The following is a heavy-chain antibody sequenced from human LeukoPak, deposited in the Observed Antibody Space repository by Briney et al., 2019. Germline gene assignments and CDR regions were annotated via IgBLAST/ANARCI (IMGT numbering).Heavy chain of an antibody. CDR2: IYYRGDT. Sequence: SETLSLTCTVSGGSIRNSYWSWIRQPPGKGLEWIGYIYYRGDTNYNPSLKSRVTISVDMSKNYFSLKLSSVTAADTAMYYCAKAQRYYDNVWGSYRPNWFDPWGQGTLVTVSS. CDR1: GGSIRNSY. V-gene: IGHV4-59*01. D-gene: IGHD3-16*02. CDR3: AKAQRYYDNVWGSYRPNWFDP. J-gene: IGHJ5*02.